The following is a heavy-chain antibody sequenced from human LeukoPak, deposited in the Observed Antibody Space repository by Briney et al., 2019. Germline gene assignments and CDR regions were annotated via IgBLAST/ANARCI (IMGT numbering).Heavy chain of an antibody. CDR1: GGSISSGSYY. V-gene: IGHV4-61*02. D-gene: IGHD3-10*01. CDR2: IYTSGST. Sequence: PSETLSLTCTVSGGSISSGSYYWSWIRQPAGKGLEWIGRIYTSGSTNYNPSLKSRVTISVDTSKNQFSLKLSSVTAADTAVYYCAREAMVRGVNGHYYYMDVWGKGTTVTISS. CDR3: AREAMVRGVNGHYYYMDV. J-gene: IGHJ6*03.